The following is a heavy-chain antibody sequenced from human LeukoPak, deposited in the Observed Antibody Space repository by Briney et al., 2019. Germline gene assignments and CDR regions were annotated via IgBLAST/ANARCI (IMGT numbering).Heavy chain of an antibody. D-gene: IGHD3-10*01. J-gene: IGHJ3*02. Sequence: SETLSLTCTVSGGSISSYYWSWIRQPPGKGREWIGYIYYSGSTNYNPSLKSRVTISVDTSKNQFSLKLSSVTAADTAVYYCARSYYKGAFDIWGQGTMVTVSS. CDR1: GGSISSYY. CDR3: ARSYYKGAFDI. V-gene: IGHV4-59*01. CDR2: IYYSGST.